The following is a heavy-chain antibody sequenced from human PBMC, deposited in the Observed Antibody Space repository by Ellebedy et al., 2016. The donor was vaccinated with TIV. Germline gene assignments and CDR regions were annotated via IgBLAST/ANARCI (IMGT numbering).Heavy chain of an antibody. CDR1: GFSFRSYW. CDR3: ATDGSYGDFRSPAHAFEA. CDR2: INQGGSET. D-gene: IGHD4-17*01. V-gene: IGHV3-7*01. J-gene: IGHJ3*01. Sequence: GGSLRLSCAASGFSFRSYWMSWLRQAPGKGLEWVANINQGGSETYYVDSVKGRFTISRDNTKNSLYLQMNSLRAEDTAVYFCATDGSYGDFRSPAHAFEAWGQGTMVSVSS.